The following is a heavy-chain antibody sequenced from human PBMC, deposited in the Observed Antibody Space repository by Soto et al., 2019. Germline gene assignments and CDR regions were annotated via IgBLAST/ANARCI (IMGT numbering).Heavy chain of an antibody. Sequence: GGSLRLSCAASALTITAYAMHCVRQAPGQGLEGVAVISYDGTNKHYADSVKGRFTISRDNSKNTLYLEMNSPRAEDTAVYYCARDSYGLDYWGQGTLVTVAS. CDR3: ARDSYGLDY. CDR1: ALTITAYA. J-gene: IGHJ4*02. CDR2: ISYDGTNK. D-gene: IGHD3-16*01. V-gene: IGHV3-30-3*01.